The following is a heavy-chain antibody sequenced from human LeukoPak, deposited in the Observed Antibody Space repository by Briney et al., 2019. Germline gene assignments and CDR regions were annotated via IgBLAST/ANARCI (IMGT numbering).Heavy chain of an antibody. Sequence: GGSLRLSCAASGFTLSDYWMHWVRQVPGKGLVWVSRIKSDGSSTNYADSVKGRFTISRDNAENTLYLQMNSLRAEDTAVYYCARDLSVGGGQGTLVTVSS. CDR2: IKSDGSST. CDR1: GFTLSDYW. J-gene: IGHJ4*02. V-gene: IGHV3-74*01. CDR3: ARDLSVG. D-gene: IGHD2/OR15-2a*01.